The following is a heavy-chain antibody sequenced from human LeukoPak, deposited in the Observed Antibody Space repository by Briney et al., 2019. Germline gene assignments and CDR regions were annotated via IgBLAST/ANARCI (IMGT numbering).Heavy chain of an antibody. J-gene: IGHJ4*02. CDR3: ARDHHQLPFGY. Sequence: PSGTLSLTCAVSGGSINIDNWWSWVRQPPGKGLEWIGEIYYSGSTNYNPSLKSRVTISVDTSKNQFSLKLSSVTAADTAVYYCARDHHQLPFGYWGQGTLVTVSS. V-gene: IGHV4-4*02. CDR1: GGSINIDNW. CDR2: IYYSGST. D-gene: IGHD2-2*01.